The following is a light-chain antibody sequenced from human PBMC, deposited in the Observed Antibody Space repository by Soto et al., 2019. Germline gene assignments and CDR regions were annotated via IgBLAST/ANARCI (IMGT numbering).Light chain of an antibody. CDR3: QQYHYWWT. J-gene: IGKJ1*01. V-gene: IGKV3-15*01. CDR1: QSVSNN. Sequence: EIVMTQSPSTLSVSPGEKATLSCRASQSVSNNLAWFQQKPGQVPRLLIYGASNRATGVSARFSGSGSGTEFTLTIRSLQSEDFAVYYCQQYHYWWTFGQGTKVDIK. CDR2: GAS.